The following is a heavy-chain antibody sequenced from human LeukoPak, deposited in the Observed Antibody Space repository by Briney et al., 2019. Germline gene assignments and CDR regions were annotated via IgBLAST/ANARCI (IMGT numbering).Heavy chain of an antibody. D-gene: IGHD1-26*01. CDR3: ARVLGRGSSDY. J-gene: IGHJ4*02. CDR2: ISYDGSNK. CDR1: GFTFSSYA. Sequence: GGSLRLSCAASGFTFSSYAMHWVRQAPGKGLEWVAVISYDGSNKYYADSVKGRFTISRDKSKNTLYLQMNSLRAEDTAVYYCARVLGRGSSDYWGQGTLVTVSS. V-gene: IGHV3-30-3*01.